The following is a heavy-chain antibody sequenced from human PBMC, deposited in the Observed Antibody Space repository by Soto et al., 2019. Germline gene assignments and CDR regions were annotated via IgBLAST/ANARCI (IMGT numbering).Heavy chain of an antibody. Sequence: QITLKESGPTLVKPTQTLTLTCTFSGFSLSTSGVGVGWIRQPPGKALEWLALIYWDDDKRYSPSLNSRLTITKDTSKNQVVLTMTNMDPVDTATYYCAHRSGGHDFWSGPLYYYGMDVWGQGTTVTVSS. V-gene: IGHV2-5*02. D-gene: IGHD3-3*01. CDR3: AHRSGGHDFWSGPLYYYGMDV. CDR1: GFSLSTSGVG. J-gene: IGHJ6*02. CDR2: IYWDDDK.